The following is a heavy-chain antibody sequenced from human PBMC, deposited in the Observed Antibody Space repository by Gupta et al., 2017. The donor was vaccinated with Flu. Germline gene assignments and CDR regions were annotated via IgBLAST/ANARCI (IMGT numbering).Heavy chain of an antibody. J-gene: IGHJ5*02. CDR2: INHSGST. CDR3: ARGGFPYYDFWSGYYSRYKWFDP. Sequence: GLEWIGEINHSGSTNYNPSLKSRVTISVDTSKNQFSLKLSSVTAADTAVYYCARGGFPYYDFWSGYYSRYKWFDPWGQGNLVTVSS. V-gene: IGHV4-34*01. D-gene: IGHD3-3*01.